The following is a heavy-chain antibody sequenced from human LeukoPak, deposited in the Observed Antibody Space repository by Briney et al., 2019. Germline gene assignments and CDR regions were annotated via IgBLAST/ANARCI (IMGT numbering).Heavy chain of an antibody. CDR2: IYYSGST. V-gene: IGHV4-30-4*08. CDR1: GGSISSGDYY. J-gene: IGHJ3*02. D-gene: IGHD2-15*01. Sequence: SETLSLTCTVSGGSISSGDYYWSWIRQPPGKGLEWIGYIYYSGSTNYNPSLKSRVTISVDTSKNQFSLKLSSVTAADTAVYYCASTGGSFPPGAFDIWGQGTMVTVSS. CDR3: ASTGGSFPPGAFDI.